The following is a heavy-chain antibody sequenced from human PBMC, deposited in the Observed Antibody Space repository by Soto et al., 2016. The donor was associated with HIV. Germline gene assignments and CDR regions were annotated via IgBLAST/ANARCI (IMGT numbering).Heavy chain of an antibody. J-gene: IGHJ4*02. CDR2: INGGSTYT. CDR3: AKVAVDDSGDYLFDS. Sequence: VQLVESGGGLVKPGGSLRLSCAASGFTFSDYYMAWVRQAPGKGLEWLSYINGGSTYTNHADSVEGRFIISRDNAEKVIVSANEQPERRRHGRLYCAKVAVDDSGDYLFDSWGQGALVTVSS. D-gene: IGHD4-17*01. V-gene: IGHV3-11*05. CDR1: GFTFSDYY.